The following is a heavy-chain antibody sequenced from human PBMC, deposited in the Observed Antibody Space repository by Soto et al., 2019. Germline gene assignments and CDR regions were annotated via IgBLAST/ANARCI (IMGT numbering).Heavy chain of an antibody. V-gene: IGHV3-11*01. D-gene: IGHD2-2*01. CDR3: AKKLPEAGAHFAFVI. J-gene: IGHJ3*02. CDR2: ISSSGNSI. CDR1: GFSFSDYY. Sequence: GGSLRLSCTASGFSFSDYYMSWIRQAPGKGLECIAYISSSGNSIYYADSVKGRFTISRDNAKNTLYLQMNSLRAEDTAVYYCAKKLPEAGAHFAFVIWCPGTMVTVSS.